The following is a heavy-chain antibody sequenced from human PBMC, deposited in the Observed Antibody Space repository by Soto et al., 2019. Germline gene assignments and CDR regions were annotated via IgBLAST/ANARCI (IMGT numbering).Heavy chain of an antibody. Sequence: ASVEASSEDSGDTFASSGMSSVQQATEQGLEWMGWISAYNGNTNYAQKLQGRVTMTTDTSTSTAYMELSRLRSDDTAVYYCARGDGSGSYYNGRNYYYYMDVWGKGTTVTVSS. V-gene: IGHV1-18*01. CDR2: ISAYNGNT. J-gene: IGHJ6*03. CDR3: ARGDGSGSYYNGRNYYYYMDV. CDR1: GDTFASSG. D-gene: IGHD3-10*01.